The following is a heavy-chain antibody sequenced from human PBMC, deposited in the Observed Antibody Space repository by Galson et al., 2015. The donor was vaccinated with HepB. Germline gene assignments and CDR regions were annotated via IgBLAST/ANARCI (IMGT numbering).Heavy chain of an antibody. V-gene: IGHV3-30*04. CDR3: ASVSKFYYGSGPRGWFDH. J-gene: IGHJ5*02. CDR1: GFTFSSYA. Sequence: SLRLSCAASGFTFSSYAMHWVRQAPGKGLEWVAVISSDGSNKYYADSVKGRFTISRDNSKNTLYLQMNSLRAEDTAVYYCASVSKFYYGSGPRGWFDHWGQGTLVTVSS. D-gene: IGHD3-10*01. CDR2: ISSDGSNK.